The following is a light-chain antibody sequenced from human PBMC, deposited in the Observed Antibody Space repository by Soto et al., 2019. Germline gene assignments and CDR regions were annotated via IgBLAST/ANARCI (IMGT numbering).Light chain of an antibody. Sequence: NFMLTQPHSVSESPGITVTISCTRSSGSIASNFVQWYQQRPGSAPTTVIYEDNQRPSGVPDRFSGSIDSSSNSASLSISGLKTEDEADYYCQSYDSSIVVFGGGTKLTVL. CDR2: EDN. CDR1: SGSIASNF. CDR3: QSYDSSIVV. V-gene: IGLV6-57*04. J-gene: IGLJ2*01.